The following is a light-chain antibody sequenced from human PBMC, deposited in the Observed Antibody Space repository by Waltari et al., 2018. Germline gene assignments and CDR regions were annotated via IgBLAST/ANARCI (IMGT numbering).Light chain of an antibody. CDR1: QSISSS. CDR2: VAS. CDR3: QQSYITTYT. Sequence: IQMTQSPSSLSASVGYRVTNTCRASQSISSSLNWYQQIPGKAPKPLLYVASNLQSGVPSRFSGSGSGTDFSLTISSLQPEDFATYYCQQSYITTYTFGQGTKLEIK. J-gene: IGKJ2*01. V-gene: IGKV1-39*01.